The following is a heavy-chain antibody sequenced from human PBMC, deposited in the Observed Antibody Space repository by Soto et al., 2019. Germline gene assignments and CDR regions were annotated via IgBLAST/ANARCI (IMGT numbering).Heavy chain of an antibody. Sequence: EVQLMESGGGLVKPGESLRLSCAASGFTFSFYTMDWVRQAPGKGLEWVSSITRDSAYIYYADSVKGRFTISRDNAKNSLYLQMNSLRAEDTAVYYCARDRRITIFGVVIYYGMDVWGQGTTVTVSS. V-gene: IGHV3-21*01. CDR3: ARDRRITIFGVVIYYGMDV. J-gene: IGHJ6*02. CDR2: ITRDSAYI. D-gene: IGHD3-3*01. CDR1: GFTFSFYT.